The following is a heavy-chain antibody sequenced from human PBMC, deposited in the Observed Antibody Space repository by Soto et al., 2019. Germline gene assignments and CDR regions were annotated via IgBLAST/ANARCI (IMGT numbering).Heavy chain of an antibody. Sequence: QVQLVESGGGVVQPGTSLRVSCVGSGFTFRSYVIHWVRQAPGKGLEWVALTSYDGSDKYYGDSVRGRFTISRDNSRNTVDLQMDSLRLEDKAVYYCARWGTTGGLDVWGQGTLVSVSS. V-gene: IGHV3-30*19. CDR1: GFTFRSYV. J-gene: IGHJ1*01. CDR3: ARWGTTGGLDV. CDR2: TSYDGSDK. D-gene: IGHD3-16*01.